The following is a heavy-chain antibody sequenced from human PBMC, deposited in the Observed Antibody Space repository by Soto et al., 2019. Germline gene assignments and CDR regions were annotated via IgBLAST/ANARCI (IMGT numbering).Heavy chain of an antibody. CDR1: GYSFTIYW. CDR2: IDPSDSYT. J-gene: IGHJ5*02. CDR3: ARQGSSSRNWFDP. D-gene: IGHD6-13*01. Sequence: PGESLKISCNGSGYSFTIYWISWVRQMPGKGLEWMGRIDPSDSYTNYSPSFQGHVTISADKSISTAYLQWSSLKASDTAMYYCARQGSSSRNWFDPWGQGTLVTVSS. V-gene: IGHV5-10-1*01.